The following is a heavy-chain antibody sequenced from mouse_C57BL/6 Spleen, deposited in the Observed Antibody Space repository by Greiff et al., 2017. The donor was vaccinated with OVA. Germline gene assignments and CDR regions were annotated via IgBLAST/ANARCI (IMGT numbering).Heavy chain of an antibody. CDR3: ARGYYSSCYVFAD. D-gene: IGHD1-1*01. Sequence: VQLQQSGAELVKPGASVKLSCTASGFTFNSYWMHWVKQRPGQGLEWIGMIHPNSGSTNYTEKFKSKATLTGDKSSSTAYMQLSSLTSEDAAVYNCARGYYSSCYVFADWGKGTLVTVSA. J-gene: IGHJ3*01. CDR2: IHPNSGST. V-gene: IGHV1-64*01. CDR1: GFTFNSYW.